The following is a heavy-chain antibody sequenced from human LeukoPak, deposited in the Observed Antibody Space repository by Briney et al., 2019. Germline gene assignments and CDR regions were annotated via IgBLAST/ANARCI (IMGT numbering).Heavy chain of an antibody. V-gene: IGHV1-69*13. Sequence: SVKVSCKASGGTFSSYAISWVRQAPGQGLEWMGGIIPIFGTANYAQKFQGRVTITADESTSTAYMELSSLRSEDTAVYYCARTVGDYYYYYGMDVWGQGTTVTVSS. D-gene: IGHD4-23*01. CDR2: IIPIFGTA. CDR3: ARTVGDYYYYYGMDV. J-gene: IGHJ6*02. CDR1: GGTFSSYA.